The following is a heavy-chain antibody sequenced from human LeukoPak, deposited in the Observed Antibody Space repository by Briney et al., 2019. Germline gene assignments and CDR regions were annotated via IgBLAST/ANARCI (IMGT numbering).Heavy chain of an antibody. D-gene: IGHD1-26*01. CDR1: GFTFSNYS. V-gene: IGHV3-48*01. Sequence: GGSLRLSCAASGFTFSNYSMNWVRQAPGKGLERVSYISRSSSIIYYADSVKGRFTISRDNAKNSLYLQMNSLRAEDTAVYYCARRGATRVAFDIWGQGTMVTVSS. CDR3: ARRGATRVAFDI. CDR2: ISRSSSII. J-gene: IGHJ3*02.